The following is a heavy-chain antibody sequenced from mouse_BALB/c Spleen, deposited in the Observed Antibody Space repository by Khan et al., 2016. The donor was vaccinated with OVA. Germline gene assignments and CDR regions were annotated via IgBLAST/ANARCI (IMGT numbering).Heavy chain of an antibody. J-gene: IGHJ4*01. V-gene: IGHV2-6-1*01. CDR1: GFSLTNYG. D-gene: IGHD2-10*01. CDR2: IWSDGGT. Sequence: QVQLKESGPGLVAPSQSLSITCTISGFSLTNYGIHWVRQPPGKGLEWLVVIWSDGGTTYNSVLKSRLSISKDNSKSQVFLKMHSLQIDDTAMYYCARQPYYHYYVMDYWGKGTSVTVAS. CDR3: ARQPYYHYYVMDY.